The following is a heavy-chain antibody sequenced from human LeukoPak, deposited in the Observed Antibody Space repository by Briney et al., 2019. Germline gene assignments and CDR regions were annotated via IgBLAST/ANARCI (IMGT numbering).Heavy chain of an antibody. CDR2: IKQDGSEK. CDR1: GFTFSSYW. D-gene: IGHD6-19*01. Sequence: GGSLRLSCAASGFTFSSYWMSWDRQAPGKGLEWVANIKQDGSEKYYVDSVKGRFTISRDNAKNSLYLQMNSLRAEDAAVYYCARAVADYYYYYMDVWGKGTTVTVSS. J-gene: IGHJ6*03. CDR3: ARAVADYYYYYMDV. V-gene: IGHV3-7*01.